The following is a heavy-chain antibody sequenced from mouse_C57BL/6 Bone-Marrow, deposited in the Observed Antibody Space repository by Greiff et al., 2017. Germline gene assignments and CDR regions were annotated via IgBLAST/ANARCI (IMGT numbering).Heavy chain of an antibody. D-gene: IGHD1-1*01. CDR1: GYTFTSYW. V-gene: IGHV1-50*01. J-gene: IGHJ4*01. CDR3: ARSFITTVVATDAMDY. Sequence: QVQLQQPGAELVKPGASVKLSCKASGYTFTSYWMQWVKQRPGQGLEWIGEIDPSDSYTTYNQKFKGKATLTVDTSSSTAYMQLSSLTSEDSAVYYCARSFITTVVATDAMDYWGQGTSVTVSS. CDR2: IDPSDSYT.